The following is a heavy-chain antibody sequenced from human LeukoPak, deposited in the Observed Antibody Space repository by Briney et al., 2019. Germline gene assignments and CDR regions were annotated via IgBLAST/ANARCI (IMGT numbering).Heavy chain of an antibody. CDR3: ARDLCSGGSCYWRFDY. D-gene: IGHD2-15*01. Sequence: SETLSLTCTVSGGSISSSSYYWGWIRQPPGKGLEWIGSIYYSGSTYYNPSLKSRVTISVDTSKNQFSLQLNSVTPEDTAVYYCARDLCSGGSCYWRFDYWGQGTLVTVPS. CDR1: GGSISSSSYY. J-gene: IGHJ4*02. V-gene: IGHV4-39*02. CDR2: IYYSGST.